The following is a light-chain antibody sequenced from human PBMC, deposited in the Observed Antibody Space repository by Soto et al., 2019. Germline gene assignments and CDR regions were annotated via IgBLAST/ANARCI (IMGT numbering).Light chain of an antibody. CDR1: QSISNN. CDR2: GAS. V-gene: IGKV3-15*01. Sequence: EIVMTQSPATLSVSPGERATLSCGASQSISNNIAWYQKKPGQAPRLVIYGASTRAAGVPARFSGSGSGTEFTLTISSLQSEDFAVYYCQHYNDRPLTFGGGTKLEIK. CDR3: QHYNDRPLT. J-gene: IGKJ4*01.